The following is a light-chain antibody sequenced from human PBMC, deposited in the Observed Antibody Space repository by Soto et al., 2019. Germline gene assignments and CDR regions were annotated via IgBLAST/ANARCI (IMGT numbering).Light chain of an antibody. CDR1: SSDVGSYNL. CDR2: EGS. Sequence: QSALTQPASVSGSPGQSITISCTGTSSDVGSYNLVSWYQQHPGKAPKLMIYEGSKRPSGVSNRFSGSKSGNTAFLTISGLHAEDEADYYCCSYAGSVVFGGGAKLTVL. CDR3: CSYAGSVV. J-gene: IGLJ2*01. V-gene: IGLV2-23*01.